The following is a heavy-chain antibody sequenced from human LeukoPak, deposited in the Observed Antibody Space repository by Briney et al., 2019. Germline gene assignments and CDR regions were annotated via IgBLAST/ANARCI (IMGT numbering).Heavy chain of an antibody. CDR3: AREWAGYDSNYFDY. D-gene: IGHD3-22*01. J-gene: IGHJ4*02. CDR2: ISYDGSNK. Sequence: GGSLRLSCAASGFTFSSYAMHWVRQAPGKGLEWVAVISYDGSNKYYADSVKGRFTISRDNSKNTLYLQMNSLRAEDTAVYYCAREWAGYDSNYFDYWGQGTLVTVSS. V-gene: IGHV3-30-3*01. CDR1: GFTFSSYA.